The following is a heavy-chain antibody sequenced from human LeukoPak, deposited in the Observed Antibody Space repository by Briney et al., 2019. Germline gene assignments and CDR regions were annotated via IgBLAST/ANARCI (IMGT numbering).Heavy chain of an antibody. J-gene: IGHJ4*02. Sequence: SETLSLTCTVSGGSISSYYWSWIRQPPGKGLEWIAYIYYSGSTNYNPSLKSRVTISVDTSKDQFSLKLTSVTAADTAVYYCARHNSGSYHLFDYWGQGTLVTVSS. CDR3: ARHNSGSYHLFDY. D-gene: IGHD1-26*01. CDR1: GGSISSYY. V-gene: IGHV4-59*08. CDR2: IYYSGST.